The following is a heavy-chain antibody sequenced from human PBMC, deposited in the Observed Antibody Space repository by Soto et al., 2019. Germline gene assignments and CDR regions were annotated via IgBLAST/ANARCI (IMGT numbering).Heavy chain of an antibody. J-gene: IGHJ6*02. V-gene: IGHV2-70*01. CDR3: ARIQTYYDMSDGLYYYYYYGMDV. CDR1: GFSLSTSGMC. D-gene: IGHD3-9*01. Sequence: GSGPTLVNPTQTLTLTCTFSGFSLSTSGMCVSWIRQPPGKALEWLALIDWDDDKYYSTSLKTRLTISKDTSKNQVVLTMTNMDPVDTATYYCARIQTYYDMSDGLYYYYYYGMDVWGQGTTVTVSS. CDR2: IDWDDDK.